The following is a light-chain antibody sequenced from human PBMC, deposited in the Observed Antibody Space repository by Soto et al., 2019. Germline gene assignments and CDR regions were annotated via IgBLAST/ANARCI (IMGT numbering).Light chain of an antibody. CDR3: QSYDNSLNHVV. J-gene: IGLJ2*01. V-gene: IGLV1-40*01. Sequence: QSVLKQPPSVSGAPGQRVTIPCTGSSSNIGSFYDVHWYQQLPGTVPKLLIYGDNNRPSGVPDRFSGSKSATAASLAITGLQAEDEADYYCQSYDNSLNHVVFGGGTKLTVL. CDR2: GDN. CDR1: SSNIGSFYD.